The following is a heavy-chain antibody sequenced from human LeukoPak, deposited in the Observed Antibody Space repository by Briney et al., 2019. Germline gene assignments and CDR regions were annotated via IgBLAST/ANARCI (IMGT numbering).Heavy chain of an antibody. V-gene: IGHV1-2*02. CDR3: ARALQYSYRLYYFDY. D-gene: IGHD5-18*01. J-gene: IGHJ4*02. Sequence: ASVKVSCKASGYTFTGYYMHWVRQAPGQGLEWMGWINPNSGGTNYAQKFQGRVTMTRDTSISTAYMELSRLRSDDTAVYYCARALQYSYRLYYFDYWGQGTLVTVSS. CDR2: INPNSGGT. CDR1: GYTFTGYY.